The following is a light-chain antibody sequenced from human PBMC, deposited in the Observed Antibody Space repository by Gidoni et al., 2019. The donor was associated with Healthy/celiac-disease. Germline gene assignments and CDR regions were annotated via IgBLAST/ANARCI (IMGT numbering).Light chain of an antibody. CDR3: QQYDNL. J-gene: IGKJ3*01. V-gene: IGKV1-33*01. CDR2: DAS. CDR1: QDISNY. Sequence: DIQMTQSPSSLSASVGDRVTITCQASQDISNYLNWYQQKPGKAPKLLIYDASNLETGVPSRFSGSGSGTDFTFTISSLQPEDIATYYCQQYDNLFGPGIKVDIK.